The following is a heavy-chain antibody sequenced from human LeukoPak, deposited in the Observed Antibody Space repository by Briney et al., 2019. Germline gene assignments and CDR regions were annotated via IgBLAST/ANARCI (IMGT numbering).Heavy chain of an antibody. D-gene: IGHD3-16*01. J-gene: IGHJ4*02. V-gene: IGHV4-34*01. Sequence: PSETLSLTCAVYGGSFSGYYWSWIRQPPGKGLEWIGEINHSGSTNYNPSLKSRVTISVDTSKNQFSLKLSSVTAADTAVYYCAGAPRGRSNDYWGQGTLVTVSS. CDR2: INHSGST. CDR3: AGAPRGRSNDY. CDR1: GGSFSGYY.